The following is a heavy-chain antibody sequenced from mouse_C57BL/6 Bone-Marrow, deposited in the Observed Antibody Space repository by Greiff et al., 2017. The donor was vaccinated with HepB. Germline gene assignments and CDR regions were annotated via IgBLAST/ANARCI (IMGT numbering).Heavy chain of an antibody. D-gene: IGHD4-1*01. CDR3: ARSEGGLGRVYAMDY. CDR2: IYPNNGGN. Sequence: VQLQQSGPELVKPGASVKMSCKASGYTFTDYYMHWVKQSNGKSLEWIGYIYPNNGGNGYNQKFKGMATLTLDKSSSTAYRELRSLTAEDSAVYYCARSEGGLGRVYAMDYWGQGTSVTVSS. CDR1: GYTFTDYY. V-gene: IGHV1-34*01. J-gene: IGHJ4*01.